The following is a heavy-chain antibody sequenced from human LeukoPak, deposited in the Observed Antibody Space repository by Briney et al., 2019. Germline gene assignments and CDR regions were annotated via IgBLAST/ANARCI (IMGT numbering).Heavy chain of an antibody. V-gene: IGHV2-26*01. Sequence: ESGPVLVKPTETLTLTFTVSGFSLSSERVGVSWIRQPPGKALEWRAHIFSNDEKSYSTSLKSRLTISKDPSKSQVVLTMTNMDPVDTATYYCARISVRTVDYWGQGTLVTVSS. CDR3: ARISVRTVDY. CDR1: GFSLSSERVG. D-gene: IGHD3-10*02. J-gene: IGHJ4*02. CDR2: IFSNDEK.